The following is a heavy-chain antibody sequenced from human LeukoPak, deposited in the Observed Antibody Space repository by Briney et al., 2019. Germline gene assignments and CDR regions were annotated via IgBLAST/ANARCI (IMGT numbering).Heavy chain of an antibody. Sequence: GGSLRLSCAVSGITLSNYGMSWVRQAPGKGLEWVAGISDSGGSTNYADSVKGRFTISRDNPKNTLYLQMNSLRAEDTAVYYCARVWSSGYTKDYWGQGTLVTVSS. D-gene: IGHD3-22*01. CDR1: GITLSNYG. V-gene: IGHV3-23*01. CDR3: ARVWSSGYTKDY. CDR2: ISDSGGST. J-gene: IGHJ4*02.